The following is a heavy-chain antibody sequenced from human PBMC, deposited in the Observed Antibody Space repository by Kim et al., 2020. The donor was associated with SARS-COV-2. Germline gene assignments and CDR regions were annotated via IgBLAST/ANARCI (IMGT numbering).Heavy chain of an antibody. CDR3: ARDVRDYYGSGSYPFDF. J-gene: IGHJ4*02. V-gene: IGHV3-30*07. Sequence: SVKGRLTISRDNFKNTLYLQINSLRADDTAVYYCARDVRDYYGSGSYPFDFWGQGTLVTVSS. D-gene: IGHD3-10*01.